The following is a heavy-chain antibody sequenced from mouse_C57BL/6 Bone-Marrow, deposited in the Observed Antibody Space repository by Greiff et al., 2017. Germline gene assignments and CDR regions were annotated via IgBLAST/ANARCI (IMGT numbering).Heavy chain of an antibody. CDR1: GYTFTSYW. CDR2: IDPSDSDT. D-gene: IGHD2-12*01. V-gene: IGHV1-50*01. J-gene: IGHJ4*01. Sequence: QVQLQQPGAELVKPGASVKLSCKASGYTFTSYWMQWVKQRPGQGLEWIGEIDPSDSDTNYNQKFKGKATLTVDTSSSTAYMQLSSLTSEDSAVYYCAPDDPYAMDYWGQGTSVTVSS. CDR3: APDDPYAMDY.